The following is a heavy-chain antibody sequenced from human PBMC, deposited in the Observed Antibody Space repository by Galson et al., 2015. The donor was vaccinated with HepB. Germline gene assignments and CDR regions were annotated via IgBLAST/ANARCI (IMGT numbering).Heavy chain of an antibody. CDR3: AKAWGGGGMDD. CDR1: GFNFSSYA. CDR2: ISYDGSDK. D-gene: IGHD3-16*01. J-gene: IGHJ6*02. V-gene: IGHV3-30*18. Sequence: SLRLSCAASGFNFSSYAMHWVRQAPGKGLEWVAVISYDGSDKYYADSVKGRFTISRDNSKNRLYLQMNSLRPEATAVYSCAKAWGGGGMDDWGHGTTVTVSS.